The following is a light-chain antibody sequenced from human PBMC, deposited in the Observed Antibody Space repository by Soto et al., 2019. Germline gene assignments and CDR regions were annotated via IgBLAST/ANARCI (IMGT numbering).Light chain of an antibody. CDR1: QSISTW. Sequence: DIQVTQSPSTLSASVGDRVTNPCRASQSISTWLAWYQQKPGKAPKVPIYAASNLQSGVPSWFSGSGSGTDFALTISSLQPEDFETYYCQQGYSTPITFGRGTRLEIK. V-gene: IGKV1-39*01. J-gene: IGKJ5*01. CDR2: AAS. CDR3: QQGYSTPIT.